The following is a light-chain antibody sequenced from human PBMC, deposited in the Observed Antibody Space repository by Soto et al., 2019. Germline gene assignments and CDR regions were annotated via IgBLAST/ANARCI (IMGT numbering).Light chain of an antibody. J-gene: IGLJ1*01. Sequence: QSVLTQPRSVSESPGQSVTISCTGTSSDVGGYNYVSWYQQHPGKAPKLMIYDVSKRPSGVPDRFSGSKSGNTASLTISELRAEDEADYYCCSYAGTPYVFGTGTKVTVL. CDR1: SSDVGGYNY. V-gene: IGLV2-11*01. CDR3: CSYAGTPYV. CDR2: DVS.